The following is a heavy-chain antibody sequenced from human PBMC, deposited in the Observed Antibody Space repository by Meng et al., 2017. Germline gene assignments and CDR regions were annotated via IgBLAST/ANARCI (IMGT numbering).Heavy chain of an antibody. CDR2: IKSNTDGGTA. CDR3: TWDDKAVSDY. CDR1: GFYFSNAW. Sequence: VHLVESGGDLVKPGGSLRLSCAASGFYFSNAWMSGVRQAPGKGLEWVGRIKSNTDGGTAEYAAPVTGRFTISRDDSKSTLYLQMSGLRIDDTGVYYCTWDDKAVSDYWGQGTLVTVSS. J-gene: IGHJ4*02. V-gene: IGHV3-15*01. D-gene: IGHD3-9*01.